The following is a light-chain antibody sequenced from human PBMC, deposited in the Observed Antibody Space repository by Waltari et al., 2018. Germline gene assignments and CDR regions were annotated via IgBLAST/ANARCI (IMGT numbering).Light chain of an antibody. CDR3: AAWDDSLNALV. J-gene: IGLJ2*01. CDR2: SDN. V-gene: IGLV1-44*01. Sequence: QSVLTQPPSASGTPGQSVTISCSVSSPNIGSNPLQSYQHLPGTAPKLLIFSDNQRPSGVPDRFSGSKSGSSASLAISGLQSYDESLFYCAAWDDSLNALVFGGGTQLTVL. CDR1: SPNIGSNP.